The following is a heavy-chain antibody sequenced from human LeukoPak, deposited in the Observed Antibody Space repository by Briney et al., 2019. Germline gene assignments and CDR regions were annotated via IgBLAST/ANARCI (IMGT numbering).Heavy chain of an antibody. J-gene: IGHJ4*01. D-gene: IGHD3-22*01. Sequence: PGGSLRLSCAASGFTFSTYSMSWVRQAPGKGLEWVSTIDVTTGISYYADSVKGRFTISRDNFQNTLFLQLNNLRVNDTAVYYCGKVNYYHLYFWGQGTLVTVSS. CDR3: GKVNYYHLYF. CDR2: IDVTTGIS. V-gene: IGHV3-23*01. CDR1: GFTFSTYS.